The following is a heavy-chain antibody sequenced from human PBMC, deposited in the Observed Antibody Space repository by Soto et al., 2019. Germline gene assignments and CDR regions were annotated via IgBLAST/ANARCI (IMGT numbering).Heavy chain of an antibody. CDR2: ISGSGGST. D-gene: IGHD3-3*01. CDR3: AKWPKAYDLWSGYRYYYGMDV. V-gene: IGHV3-23*01. CDR1: RFTFSRYA. Sequence: GESLKVSGGTSRFTFSRYAMSWVRQAPGKGLEWVSAISGSGGSTYYADSVKGRFTISRDNSKNTLYLQMNSLRAEDTAVYYCAKWPKAYDLWSGYRYYYGMDVWGQGTTVTVSS. J-gene: IGHJ6*02.